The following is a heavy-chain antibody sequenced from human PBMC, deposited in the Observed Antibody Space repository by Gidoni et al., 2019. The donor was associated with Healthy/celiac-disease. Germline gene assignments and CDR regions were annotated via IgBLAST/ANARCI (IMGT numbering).Heavy chain of an antibody. CDR1: GFSLSTSGMC. J-gene: IGHJ3*02. V-gene: IGHV2-70*15. Sequence: QVTLRGSGPALVKPTQTLTLTCTFSGFSLSTSGMCVSWIRQPPGKALEWLARIDWDDDKYYSTSLKTMLTISKDTSKNQVVLTMTNMDPVDTATYYCARIGVPGPQGAFDIWGQGTMVTVSS. CDR2: IDWDDDK. D-gene: IGHD3-10*01. CDR3: ARIGVPGPQGAFDI.